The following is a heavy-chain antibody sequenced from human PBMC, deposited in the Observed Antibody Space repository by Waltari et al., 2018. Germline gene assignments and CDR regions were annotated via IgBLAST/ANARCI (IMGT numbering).Heavy chain of an antibody. CDR3: AKEIRPNDY. Sequence: EVQLLESGGGLVQPGGSLRLSCVVSGLTFSTSAMSWVRQAPGNGLEWVASISISGGKMYYGDSVRGRFTISRDNSKNALYLQMNSLRAEDTAVYYCAKEIRPNDYWGQGTLVTVSS. J-gene: IGHJ4*02. V-gene: IGHV3-23*01. CDR1: GLTFSTSA. CDR2: ISISGGKM.